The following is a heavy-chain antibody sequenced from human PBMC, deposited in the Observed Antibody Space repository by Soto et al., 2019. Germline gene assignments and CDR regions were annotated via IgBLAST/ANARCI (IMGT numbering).Heavy chain of an antibody. Sequence: EVQLVESGGGLVQPGGSLRLSCAASGFTFSSYEMNWVRQAPGKGLEWVSYISSSGSTIYYADSVKGRFTISRDNAKNHLYRKMNSLGARATLFYSWARDSVGDWQQLVPDYGMAVGAQGTPVTVSS. CDR3: ARDSVGDWQQLVPDYGMAV. D-gene: IGHD6-13*01. J-gene: IGHJ6*02. V-gene: IGHV3-48*03. CDR2: ISSSGSTI. CDR1: GFTFSSYE.